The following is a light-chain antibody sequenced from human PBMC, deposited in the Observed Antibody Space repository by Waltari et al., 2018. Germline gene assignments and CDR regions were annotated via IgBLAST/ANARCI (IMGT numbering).Light chain of an antibody. Sequence: DIQVTQSPSTLSASVGDTVTISCRASQNINIWMTWYKQKPGRAPKVVIYKASSLESGVPSRFSGSGSGTDFTLTISSLQPDDFAIYFCQQYGSFPATFGQGTRVDMK. CDR1: QNINIW. CDR3: QQYGSFPAT. V-gene: IGKV1-5*03. CDR2: KAS. J-gene: IGKJ1*01.